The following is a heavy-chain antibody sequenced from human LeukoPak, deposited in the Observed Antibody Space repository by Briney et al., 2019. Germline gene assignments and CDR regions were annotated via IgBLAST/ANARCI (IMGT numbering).Heavy chain of an antibody. Sequence: QSGGSLRLSCAASGFTFSSYGMHWVRQAPGKGLEWVAVIWYDGSNNYYADSVKGRFTISRDNSKNTLYLQMNSLRAEDTAVYYCARESATYSSGSNFDYWGQGTLVTVSS. J-gene: IGHJ4*02. D-gene: IGHD6-19*01. CDR3: ARESATYSSGSNFDY. V-gene: IGHV3-33*01. CDR1: GFTFSSYG. CDR2: IWYDGSNN.